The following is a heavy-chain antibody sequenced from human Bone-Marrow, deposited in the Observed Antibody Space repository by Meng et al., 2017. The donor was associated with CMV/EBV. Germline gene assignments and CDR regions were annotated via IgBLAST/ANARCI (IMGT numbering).Heavy chain of an antibody. J-gene: IGHJ6*02. D-gene: IGHD6-13*01. CDR1: RFTFSSYS. V-gene: IGHV3-48*04. Sequence: GESLKLSCVASRFTFSSYSINWVRQAPGKGLEWVSYISGSSSTIYYADSVKGRFTISRDNAKNSLYLQMNSLRAEDTAVYYCAMSPSRGYYYYGMDVWGQGTTVTVSS. CDR3: AMSPSRGYYYYGMDV. CDR2: ISGSSSTI.